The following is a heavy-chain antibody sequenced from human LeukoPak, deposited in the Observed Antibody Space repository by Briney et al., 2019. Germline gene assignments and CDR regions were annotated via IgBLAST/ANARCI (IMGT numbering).Heavy chain of an antibody. V-gene: IGHV3-13*01. Sequence: PGGSLRLSCAASGFTFSTYDMHWVRQSTRKGLEWVSAIRTAGDTYYPDSMKGRFTISRANAKNSLYLQMNSLRAGDTAVYYCVRGGAPGHWYFDLWGRGTLVAVSS. CDR1: GFTFSTYD. CDR3: VRGGAPGHWYFDL. CDR2: IRTAGDT. J-gene: IGHJ2*01.